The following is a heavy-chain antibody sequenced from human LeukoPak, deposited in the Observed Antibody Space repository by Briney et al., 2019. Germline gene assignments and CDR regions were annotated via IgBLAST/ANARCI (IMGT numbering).Heavy chain of an antibody. D-gene: IGHD2-21*01. CDR2: IYYSGST. CDR1: GGSISSYY. V-gene: IGHV4-59*01. Sequence: SETLSLTCTVSGGSISSYYWSWIRQPPGKGLEWIGYIYYSGSTNYNPSLKSRVTTSVDTSKNQFSLKLSSVTAADTAVYYCARDWWGLTQNHDAFDIWGQGTVVTVSS. J-gene: IGHJ3*02. CDR3: ARDWWGLTQNHDAFDI.